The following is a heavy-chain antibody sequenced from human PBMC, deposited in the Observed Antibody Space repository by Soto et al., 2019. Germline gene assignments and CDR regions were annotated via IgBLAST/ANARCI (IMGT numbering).Heavy chain of an antibody. CDR2: IYYSGST. J-gene: IGHJ5*02. D-gene: IGHD3-3*01. CDR3: ARGVRFLEWSEWFDP. CDR1: GGSISSYY. Sequence: PSETLSLTCTVSGGSISSYYWSWIRQPPGKGLEWIGYIYYSGSTNYNPSLKSRVTISVDTSKNQFSLKLSSVTAADTAVYYCARGVRFLEWSEWFDPWGQGTLVTVSS. V-gene: IGHV4-59*01.